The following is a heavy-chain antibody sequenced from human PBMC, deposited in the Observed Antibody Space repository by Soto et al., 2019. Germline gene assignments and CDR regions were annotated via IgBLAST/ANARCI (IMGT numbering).Heavy chain of an antibody. CDR1: GGSGGSFSGYY. V-gene: IGHV4-34*01. J-gene: IGHJ4*02. D-gene: IGHD2-2*01. CDR3: ARVFLHCISTSYYDRHAD. CDR2: INHSGST. Sequence: SETLSLTCAVYGGSGGSFSGYYWSWIRQPPGKGLEWIGEINHSGSTNYNPSLKSRVTISVDTSKNQFSLKLSSVTAADTAVYYCARVFLHCISTSYYDRHADWGQGTLVIVSS.